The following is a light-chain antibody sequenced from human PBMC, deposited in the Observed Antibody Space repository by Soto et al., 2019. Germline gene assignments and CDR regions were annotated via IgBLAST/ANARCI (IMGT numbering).Light chain of an antibody. CDR3: QTWGTAMVV. CDR2: LTPDGTP. V-gene: IGLV4-69*01. CDR1: TRHRSYA. Sequence: QSVLTQSPSASASLGASVKLTCTLSTRHRSYAIAWHQHQPEKGPRFLMTLTPDGTPRKGDGIPDRFSGSSSGAERYLTISSLQSEDEADYYCQTWGTAMVVFGGGTKLTVL. J-gene: IGLJ2*01.